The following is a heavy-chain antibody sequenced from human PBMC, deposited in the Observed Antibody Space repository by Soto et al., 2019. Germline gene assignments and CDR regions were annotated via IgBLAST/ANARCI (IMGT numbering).Heavy chain of an antibody. D-gene: IGHD6-13*01. J-gene: IGHJ6*02. CDR2: IWYDGSTE. V-gene: IGHV3-33*01. CDR3: ARDLRQQLGPMDV. Sequence: GGSLRLSCAASGFTFSNYGMHWVRQAPGKGLEWVAVIWYDGSTEYYADSVKGRFTISRDNSKNTLFLQMDSLRPEDTAVYYYARDLRQQLGPMDVWGQGTTVTVSS. CDR1: GFTFSNYG.